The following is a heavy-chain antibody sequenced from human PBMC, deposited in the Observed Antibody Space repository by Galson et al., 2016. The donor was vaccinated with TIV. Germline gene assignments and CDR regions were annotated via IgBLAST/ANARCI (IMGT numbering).Heavy chain of an antibody. Sequence: LRLSCAASGFTLSDYYMSWIRQAPGKGLEWLSYITYSGSSRYGADSMKGRLTISRDIAKNSMYLDINTLRVEDTAVYYCARYSGKSYAMDVWGQGTTVTVSS. CDR3: ARYSGKSYAMDV. V-gene: IGHV3-11*01. J-gene: IGHJ6*02. CDR2: ITYSGSSR. D-gene: IGHD1-26*01. CDR1: GFTLSDYY.